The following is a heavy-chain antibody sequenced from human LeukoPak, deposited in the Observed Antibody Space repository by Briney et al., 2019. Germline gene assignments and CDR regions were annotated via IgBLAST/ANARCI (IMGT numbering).Heavy chain of an antibody. CDR2: IRHEGREK. Sequence: GGSLRLSCAASGFIFSSYWMTWVRQAPGKAPEWVANIRHEGREKYYMGSVKGRFIISRDNAKNSLYLQMNSLRLEDTAIYYCAWGMDVWGQGTTVTVSS. V-gene: IGHV3-7*04. J-gene: IGHJ6*02. CDR3: AWGMDV. CDR1: GFIFSSYW.